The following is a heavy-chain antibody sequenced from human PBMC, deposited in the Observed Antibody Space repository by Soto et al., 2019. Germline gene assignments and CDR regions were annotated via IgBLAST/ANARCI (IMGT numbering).Heavy chain of an antibody. Sequence: SETLFLTWSVSGGSVSRYYWIWLRQPPGKGLEWIGYISYSGTTNCHPSLKTPVTISVATSKNQFSLNPSSVPAADTAVYYCARGRGADVVVTGVYQSDWFAPWGQGTLVTVSS. V-gene: IGHV4-59*02. CDR3: ARGRGADVVVTGVYQSDWFAP. CDR1: GGSVSRYY. J-gene: IGHJ5*02. CDR2: ISYSGTT. D-gene: IGHD2-21*02.